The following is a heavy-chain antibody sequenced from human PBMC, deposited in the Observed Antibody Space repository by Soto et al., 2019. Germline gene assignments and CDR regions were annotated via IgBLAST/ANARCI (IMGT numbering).Heavy chain of an antibody. D-gene: IGHD6-13*01. CDR1: GFTFSGSA. Sequence: EVQLVESGGGLVQPGGSLKLSCAASGFTFSGSAMHWVRQASGKGLEWVGRIRSKANSYATACAASVKGRFTISRDDSKNTAYLQMNSLKTEDTAVYYCTKGAVGSTIAAAGILDYYYMDVWGKGTTVTVSS. CDR2: IRSKANSYAT. CDR3: TKGAVGSTIAAAGILDYYYMDV. J-gene: IGHJ6*03. V-gene: IGHV3-73*01.